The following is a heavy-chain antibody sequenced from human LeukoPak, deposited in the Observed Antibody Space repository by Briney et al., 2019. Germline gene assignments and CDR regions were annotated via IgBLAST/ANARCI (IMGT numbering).Heavy chain of an antibody. D-gene: IGHD3-22*01. CDR3: ARQRFDSSGYWANYYYYYMDV. Sequence: SLRLSCAVSGFTFDDYAMHWVRQVPGKGLEWVSGINWNSDSIGYADSVKGRFTTSRDNAKNSLYLQMNSLRAEDTAVYYCARQRFDSSGYWANYYYYYMDVWGKGTTVTVSS. J-gene: IGHJ6*03. V-gene: IGHV3-9*01. CDR2: INWNSDSI. CDR1: GFTFDDYA.